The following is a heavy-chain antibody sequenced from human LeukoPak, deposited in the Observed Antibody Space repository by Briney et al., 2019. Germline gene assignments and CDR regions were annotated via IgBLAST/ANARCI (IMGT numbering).Heavy chain of an antibody. CDR3: ARWLRRPIDC. V-gene: IGHV3-23*01. CDR1: GFTFSTYA. Sequence: GGSVRLSCAASGFTFSTYAMTWGRQAPGKGLEWVSSISGSGDSTYYADSVKGRFTISRDNSRRALYLQMNNLRAEDTAVYYCARWLRRPIDCWGQGTLVTVTS. D-gene: IGHD5-12*01. CDR2: ISGSGDST. J-gene: IGHJ4*02.